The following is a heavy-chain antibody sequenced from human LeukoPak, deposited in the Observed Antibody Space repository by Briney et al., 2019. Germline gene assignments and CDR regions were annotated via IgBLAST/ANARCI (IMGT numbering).Heavy chain of an antibody. CDR1: GFTFSSYA. Sequence: GGSLRLSCAASGFTFSSYAMSWVRQAPGKGLEWVSAISGSGVGTYYADSVKGRFTISRDKSKNTLYLQMNSLRAEDTAVYYCAKGEYYYGSGSYYLDYWGQGTLVTVSS. CDR3: AKGEYYYGSGSYYLDY. D-gene: IGHD3-10*01. J-gene: IGHJ4*02. CDR2: ISGSGVGT. V-gene: IGHV3-23*01.